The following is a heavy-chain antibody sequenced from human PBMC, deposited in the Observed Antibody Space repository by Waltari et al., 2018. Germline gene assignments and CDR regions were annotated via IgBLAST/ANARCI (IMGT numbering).Heavy chain of an antibody. J-gene: IGHJ6*02. Sequence: VQLVQSGAEVKKPGASVKVSCKASGYTFTSYEMNWVHQAPGKGLEWVSYISSSGSTIYYADSVKGRFTISRDNAKNSLYLQMNSLRAEDTAVYYCARELPPIYYYYYGMDVWGQGTTVTVSS. D-gene: IGHD3-10*01. CDR1: GYTFTSYE. CDR2: ISSSGSTI. CDR3: ARELPPIYYYYYGMDV. V-gene: IGHV3-48*03.